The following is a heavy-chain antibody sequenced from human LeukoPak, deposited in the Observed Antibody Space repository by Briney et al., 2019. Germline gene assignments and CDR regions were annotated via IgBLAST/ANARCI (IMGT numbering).Heavy chain of an antibody. V-gene: IGHV1-69*13. CDR1: GYTFTSYY. J-gene: IGHJ6*02. D-gene: IGHD5-24*01. CDR2: IIPIFGTA. Sequence: GASVKVSCKASGYTFTSYYMHWVRQAPGQGLEWMGGIIPIFGTANYAQKFQGRVTITADESTSTAYMELSSLRSEDTAVYYCARGGMATITGNYYYYYGMDVWGQGTTVTVSS. CDR3: ARGGMATITGNYYYYYGMDV.